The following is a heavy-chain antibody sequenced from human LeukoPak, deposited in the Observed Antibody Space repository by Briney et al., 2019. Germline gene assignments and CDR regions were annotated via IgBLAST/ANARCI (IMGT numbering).Heavy chain of an antibody. CDR3: ARSGGLLDAFDI. D-gene: IGHD3-16*01. J-gene: IGHJ3*02. V-gene: IGHV3-30*04. CDR1: GFTFSSYA. Sequence: GGSLRLSCAASGFTFSSYAMHWVRQAPGKGLEWVAVISYDGSQKYHADSVKGRFTISRDNSKNTLSLQMNSLRAEDTAVYDCARSGGLLDAFDIWGQGTMVTVSS. CDR2: ISYDGSQK.